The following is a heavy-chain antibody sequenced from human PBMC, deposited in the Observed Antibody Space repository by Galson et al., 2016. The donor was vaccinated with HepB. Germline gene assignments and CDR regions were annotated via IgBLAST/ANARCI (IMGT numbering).Heavy chain of an antibody. CDR1: GVSFGSHS. CDR2: IGFDGNTV. V-gene: IGHV3-48*04. Sequence: SLRLSCAASGVSFGSHSMHWVRQAPGKGLEWISYIGFDGNTVHYADSVKGRFTISRDSAKKSLFLQMNSLRAEDTAVYYCARGKVRAILGNILGDYDYGFDVWGQGTTVTVSS. J-gene: IGHJ6*01. D-gene: IGHD3-22*01. CDR3: ARGKVRAILGNILGDYDYGFDV.